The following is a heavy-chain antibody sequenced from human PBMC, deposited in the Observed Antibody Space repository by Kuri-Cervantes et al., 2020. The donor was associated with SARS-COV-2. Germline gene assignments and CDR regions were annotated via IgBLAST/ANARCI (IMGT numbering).Heavy chain of an antibody. D-gene: IGHD2-15*01. CDR2: ISGNGDGT. Sequence: GESLKISCAASGFTFSSYSMNWVRQAPGKGLEWVSGISGNGDGTYYADSVKGRFTISRDNFKSTVYLRMNSLRAEDTAVYYCAKDKLPMGDYWYGMDVWGQGTTVTVSS. CDR3: AKDKLPMGDYWYGMDV. V-gene: IGHV3-23*01. CDR1: GFTFSSYS. J-gene: IGHJ6*02.